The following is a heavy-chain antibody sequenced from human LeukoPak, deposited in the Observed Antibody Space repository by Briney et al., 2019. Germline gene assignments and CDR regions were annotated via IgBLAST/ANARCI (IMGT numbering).Heavy chain of an antibody. CDR1: GFSFSSYA. V-gene: IGHV3-23*01. J-gene: IGHJ6*02. CDR2: FSGSGGST. D-gene: IGHD6-13*01. Sequence: GGSLRLSCAASGFSFSSYAMSWVRQAPGKGLEWVSSFSGSGGSTYDADSVKGRFTISRDSSKNTLYLQMNGLRAEDTAVYYCAKFWGAAGTLNYGMDVWGQGTMVTVSS. CDR3: AKFWGAAGTLNYGMDV.